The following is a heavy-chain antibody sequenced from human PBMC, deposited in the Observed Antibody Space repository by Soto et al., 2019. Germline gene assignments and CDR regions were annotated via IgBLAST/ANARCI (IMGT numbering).Heavy chain of an antibody. CDR1: SGSITSSNW. V-gene: IGHV4-4*02. CDR2: VSHTGNT. CDR3: ARNRYGGYDFDY. Sequence: QVQLQESGPGLVKPSGTLSLTCAVYSGSITSSNWWSWVRQPPGKGLEWIGEVSHTGNTNYIPSLKSRVTISVDKSRNQFSLRLSSVTAADMAVYYCARNRYGGYDFDYWGQGNLVTVSS. J-gene: IGHJ4*02. D-gene: IGHD5-12*01.